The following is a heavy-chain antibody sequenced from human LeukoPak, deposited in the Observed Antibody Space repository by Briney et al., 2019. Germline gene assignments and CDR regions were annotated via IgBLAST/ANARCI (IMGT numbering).Heavy chain of an antibody. D-gene: IGHD3-10*01. CDR2: INQDGSQR. V-gene: IGHV3-7*01. J-gene: IGHJ4*02. Sequence: GGSLRLSCAASGFIFSSSWMSWVRQAPGKGLEWVANINQDGSQRHYVDSVKGRFTISGDNAKNLLYLQMNSLGAEDTAVYYCVRGGYSSFDYWGQGTLVTVSS. CDR1: GFIFSSSW. CDR3: VRGGYSSFDY.